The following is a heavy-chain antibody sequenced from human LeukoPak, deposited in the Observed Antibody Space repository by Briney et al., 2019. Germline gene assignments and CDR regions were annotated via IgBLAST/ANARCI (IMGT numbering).Heavy chain of an antibody. CDR3: AREGAGISRSDFDY. CDR2: ISWNSGSI. V-gene: IGHV3-9*01. Sequence: QTGGSLRLSCAASGFTFDDYAMHWVRQAPGKGLEWVSGISWNSGSIGYADSVKGRFTISRDNAKNSLYLQMNSLRAEDTAVYYCAREGAGISRSDFDYWGQGTLVTVSS. J-gene: IGHJ4*02. CDR1: GFTFDDYA. D-gene: IGHD6-19*01.